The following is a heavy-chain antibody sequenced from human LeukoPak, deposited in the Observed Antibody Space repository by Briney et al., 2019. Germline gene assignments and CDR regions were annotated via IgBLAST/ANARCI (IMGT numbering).Heavy chain of an antibody. J-gene: IGHJ1*01. V-gene: IGHV3-23*01. CDR3: ARAGYSMDTEYFQH. D-gene: IGHD5-18*01. CDR2: ISGSGGST. Sequence: GGSLRLSCAASGFTFSSSAMSWVRQAPGKGLEWVSAISGSGGSTYYADSVRGRFTISRDNAKSSLYLQMNSLRAEVTAVYYCARAGYSMDTEYFQHWGQGTLVTVSS. CDR1: GFTFSSSA.